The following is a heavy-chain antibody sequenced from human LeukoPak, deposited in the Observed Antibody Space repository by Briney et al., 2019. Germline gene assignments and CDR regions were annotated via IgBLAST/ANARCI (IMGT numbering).Heavy chain of an antibody. CDR3: ARGGYYDSSGYYSADAFDI. V-gene: IGHV3-48*03. CDR2: ISSGGSTI. J-gene: IGHJ3*02. CDR1: GFTFTSYE. Sequence: GGSLRLSCAASGFTFTSYEMNWVRQAPGKGLVWVSYISSGGSTIYYADSVKGRFTISRDNAKNSLYLQMSSLRAEDTAVYYCARGGYYDSSGYYSADAFDIWGQGTMVTVSS. D-gene: IGHD3-22*01.